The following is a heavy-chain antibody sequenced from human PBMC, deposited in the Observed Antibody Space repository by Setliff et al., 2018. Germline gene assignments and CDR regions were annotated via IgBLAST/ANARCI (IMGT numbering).Heavy chain of an antibody. CDR3: ARETYDILTGYTYWYFDL. J-gene: IGHJ2*01. D-gene: IGHD3-9*01. CDR1: GYTFTNYA. V-gene: IGHV1-3*01. Sequence: GASVKVSCKASGYTFTNYALHWLRQAPSQRLEWMAYINGGNGNTHYSQKFRGRVTVTRDTSASTVFMELSTLRSEDTAVYYCARETYDILTGYTYWYFDLWGRGTLVTVSS. CDR2: INGGNGNT.